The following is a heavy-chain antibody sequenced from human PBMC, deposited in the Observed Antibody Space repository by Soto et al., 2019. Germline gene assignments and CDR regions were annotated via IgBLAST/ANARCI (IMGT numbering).Heavy chain of an antibody. CDR2: IYYSGST. Sequence: SETLSLTCTVSGGSISSYYWSWIRQPPGKGLEWIGYIYYSGSTNYNPSLKSRVTISVDTSKNQFSLKLSSVTTADTAVYYCARDYGGSFDDWGQGTLVTVSS. J-gene: IGHJ4*02. CDR1: GGSISSYY. D-gene: IGHD2-15*01. CDR3: ARDYGGSFDD. V-gene: IGHV4-59*01.